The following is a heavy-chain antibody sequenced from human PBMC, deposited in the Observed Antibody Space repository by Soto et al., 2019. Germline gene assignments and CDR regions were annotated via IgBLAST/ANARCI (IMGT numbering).Heavy chain of an antibody. CDR3: ARAYGDYVFDY. CDR2: IYYCGST. J-gene: IGHJ4*02. CDR1: GGSISSYY. V-gene: IGHV4-59*01. Sequence: SETLSLTCTVSGGSISSYYWSWIRQPPGKGLEWIGYIYYCGSTNYNPSLKSRVTISVDTSKNQFSLKLSSVTAADTAVYYCARAYGDYVFDYWGQGTLVTVSS. D-gene: IGHD4-17*01.